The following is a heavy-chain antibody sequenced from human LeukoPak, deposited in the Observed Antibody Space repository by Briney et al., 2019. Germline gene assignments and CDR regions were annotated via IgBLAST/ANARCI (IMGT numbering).Heavy chain of an antibody. CDR1: GFTFSGYA. CDR2: INHSGST. J-gene: IGHJ5*02. D-gene: IGHD2-8*01. CDR3: AREGDKYANWFDT. V-gene: IGHV4-34*01. Sequence: GSLRLSCSASGFTFSGYAWSWIRQPPGKGLEWIGEINHSGSTNYNPSLKSRVTISVDTSKNQFSLNLSSVTAADTAVYYCAREGDKYANWFDTWGQGTLVTVSS.